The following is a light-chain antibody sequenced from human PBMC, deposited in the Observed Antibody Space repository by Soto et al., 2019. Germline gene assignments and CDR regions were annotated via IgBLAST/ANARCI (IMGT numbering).Light chain of an antibody. CDR3: QQYYSSPRT. J-gene: IGKJ1*01. CDR1: QSVSSSE. CDR2: GAS. V-gene: IGKV3-20*01. Sequence: EIVLTQSPDTVSLSPGEGATLSCRASQSVSSSELAWYQQKPGQVPRLLIYGASRRATGVSDRFSGSGSGTDFSLTISRLEPDDFAVYYCQQYYSSPRTFGQGTKVEIK.